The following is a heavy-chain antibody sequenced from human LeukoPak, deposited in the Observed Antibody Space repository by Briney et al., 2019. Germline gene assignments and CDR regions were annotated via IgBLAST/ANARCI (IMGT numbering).Heavy chain of an antibody. CDR3: AKSFGYSRSWFDY. J-gene: IGHJ4*02. CDR2: ISGNGGGT. V-gene: IGHV3-23*01. Sequence: PGGSLRLSCAASGFTFSSYAMSWARQAPGKGLEWVSGISGNGGGTYYADSVKGRFTISRDNSENTLYLQMNSLRAEDTAVYYCAKSFGYSRSWFDYWGQGTPVTVSS. CDR1: GFTFSSYA. D-gene: IGHD6-13*01.